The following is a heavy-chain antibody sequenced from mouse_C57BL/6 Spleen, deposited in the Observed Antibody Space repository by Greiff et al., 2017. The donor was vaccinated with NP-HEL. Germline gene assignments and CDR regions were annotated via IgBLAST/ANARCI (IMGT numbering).Heavy chain of an antibody. CDR3: ARRGDYDYWAMDY. Sequence: VQLQQSGPELVKPGDSVKISCKASGYSFTGYFMNWVMQSHGKSLEWIGRINPYNGDTFYNQKFKGKATLTVDKSSSTANMELRSLTSEDSAVYYCARRGDYDYWAMDYWGQGTSVTVSS. CDR1: GYSFTGYF. CDR2: INPYNGDT. J-gene: IGHJ4*01. V-gene: IGHV1-20*01. D-gene: IGHD1-1*02.